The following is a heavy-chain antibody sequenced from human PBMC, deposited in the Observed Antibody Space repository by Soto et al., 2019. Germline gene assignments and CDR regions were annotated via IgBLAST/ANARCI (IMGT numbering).Heavy chain of an antibody. V-gene: IGHV4-34*01. CDR3: EKERECGMIFRFYYFAS. J-gene: IGHJ4*02. CDR1: GGSFSGYY. D-gene: IGHD3-10*01. Sequence: QVQLQQWGAGLLKPSETLSLTCAVYGGSFSGYYWNWIRQSPGKGLEWIGEGDDSGSTNYNPSLNSLVNISVDTSKNQFSLRLSSVSAADTAMYYCEKERECGMIFRFYYFASWVQGTLVTVSS. CDR2: GDDSGST.